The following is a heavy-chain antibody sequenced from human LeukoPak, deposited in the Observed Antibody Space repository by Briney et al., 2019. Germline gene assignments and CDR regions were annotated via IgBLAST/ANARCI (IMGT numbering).Heavy chain of an antibody. D-gene: IGHD2-2*01. CDR3: ARGVGYCSSTSCYWWFDP. J-gene: IGHJ5*02. CDR1: GFTFSSYW. V-gene: IGHV3-74*01. CDR2: INSDGSST. Sequence: GGSLRLSCAASGFTFSSYWVHWVRQAPGKGLVWVSRINSDGSSTSYADSVKGRFTISRDNAKNTLYLQMNSLRAEDTAVYYCARGVGYCSSTSCYWWFDPWGQGTLVTVSS.